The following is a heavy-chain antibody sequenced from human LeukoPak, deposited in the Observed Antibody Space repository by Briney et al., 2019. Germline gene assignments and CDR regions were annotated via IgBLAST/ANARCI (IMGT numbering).Heavy chain of an antibody. Sequence: VASVKVSCKASEYTFSGYYMHWVRQAPGQGLEWMGWINPNSGGTNYAQKFQGRVTMTRDTSISTAYMDLSRLRSDDTAVYYCARDFDWPYSNGFDIWGQGTMVTVSS. CDR2: INPNSGGT. J-gene: IGHJ3*02. V-gene: IGHV1-2*02. CDR1: EYTFSGYY. D-gene: IGHD3-9*01. CDR3: ARDFDWPYSNGFDI.